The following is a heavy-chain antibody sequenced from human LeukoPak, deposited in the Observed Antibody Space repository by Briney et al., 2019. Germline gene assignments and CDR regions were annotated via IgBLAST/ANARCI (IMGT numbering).Heavy chain of an antibody. CDR3: VRDLDITVESVSFDVFDI. CDR1: GYSFTSYW. Sequence: PGESLRISCKGSGYSFTSYWISWVRQMPGKGLEWVGNVKQDGSATYYLDSVKGRFTISRDNAKNSLYLQMNSLRAEDTAVYYCVRDLDITVESVSFDVFDIWGQGTMVTVAS. CDR2: VKQDGSAT. J-gene: IGHJ3*02. V-gene: IGHV3-7*05. D-gene: IGHD2-2*03.